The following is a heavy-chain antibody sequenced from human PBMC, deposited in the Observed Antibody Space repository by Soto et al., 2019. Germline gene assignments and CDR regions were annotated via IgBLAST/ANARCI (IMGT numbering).Heavy chain of an antibody. J-gene: IGHJ3*02. CDR2: ISGSGGST. CDR1: GFTFSSYA. V-gene: IGHV3-23*01. CDR3: AKVDIVVVVAAPFDAFDI. Sequence: SLRLSCAASGFTFSSYAMSWVRQAPGKGLEWVSAISGSGGSTCYADSVKGRFTISRDNSKNTLYLQMNSLRAEDTAVYYCAKVDIVVVVAAPFDAFDIWGQGTMVTVSS. D-gene: IGHD2-15*01.